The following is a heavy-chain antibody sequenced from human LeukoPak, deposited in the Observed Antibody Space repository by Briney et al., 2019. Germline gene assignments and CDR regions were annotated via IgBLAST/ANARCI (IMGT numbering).Heavy chain of an antibody. V-gene: IGHV3-23*01. CDR3: AKIQVSLGKVMDV. D-gene: IGHD1-14*01. Sequence: PGGSLRLSCATSGFTFSSYVMSWVRQAPGKGLEWVSAITADGGTTYYAESVKGRFTISRDNSKNTLCLQMNSLRAEDTAVYYCAKIQVSLGKVMDVWGQGTTVTVFS. J-gene: IGHJ6*02. CDR2: ITADGGTT. CDR1: GFTFSSYV.